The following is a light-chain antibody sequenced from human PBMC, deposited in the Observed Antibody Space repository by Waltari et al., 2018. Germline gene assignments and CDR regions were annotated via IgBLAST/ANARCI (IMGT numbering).Light chain of an antibody. CDR3: QQYNNWPGYT. V-gene: IGKV3-15*01. Sequence: EIVMTQSPATLSVSPGERATPSGRASQGVSSNLAWYQQKPGQAPRLLIYGASTRATGIPARFSGSGSGTEFTLTISSMQSEDFAVYYCQQYNNWPGYTFGQGTKLEIK. CDR2: GAS. CDR1: QGVSSN. J-gene: IGKJ2*01.